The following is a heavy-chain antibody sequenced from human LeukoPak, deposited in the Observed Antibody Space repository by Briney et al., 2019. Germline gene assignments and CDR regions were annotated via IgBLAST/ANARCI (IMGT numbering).Heavy chain of an antibody. CDR2: IWYDGSNK. Sequence: PGGSLRLSCAASGFTFSSYGMHWVRQAPGKGLEWVAVIWYDGSNKYYADSVKGRFTISRDNSKNTLYLQMNSLRAEDTAVYYCAREGLGSYYALEFDYWGQGTLVTVSS. J-gene: IGHJ4*02. CDR3: AREGLGSYYALEFDY. CDR1: GFTFSSYG. V-gene: IGHV3-33*01. D-gene: IGHD1-26*01.